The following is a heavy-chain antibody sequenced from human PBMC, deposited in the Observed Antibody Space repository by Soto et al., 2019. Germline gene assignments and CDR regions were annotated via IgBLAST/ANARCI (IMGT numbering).Heavy chain of an antibody. V-gene: IGHV3-48*03. CDR3: ARDFRDVRPYYYDGMDV. CDR2: ISSSGSTI. D-gene: IGHD2-8*01. Sequence: EVQLVESGGGLVQPGGSLRLSCAASGFTFSSYEMNWVRQAPGKGLELVSYISSSGSTIYYADSVKGRFTISRDNAKNSLYLQMNSLRAEDTAVYYCARDFRDVRPYYYDGMDVWGQGTKVTVSS. J-gene: IGHJ6*02. CDR1: GFTFSSYE.